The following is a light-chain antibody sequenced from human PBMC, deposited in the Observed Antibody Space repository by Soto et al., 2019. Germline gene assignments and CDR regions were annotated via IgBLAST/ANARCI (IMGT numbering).Light chain of an antibody. CDR3: QKYGSSRWT. J-gene: IGKJ1*01. V-gene: IGKV3-20*01. CDR2: GAS. Sequence: EIVLTQSPDTLSLFPGERATLSCRASQSVSSTYLAWYQQKLGQAPRLLIFGASSGATGIPDRFSGSGSGTDFTLTISRMEPEDFAVYYCQKYGSSRWTFGXGTKVDIK. CDR1: QSVSSTY.